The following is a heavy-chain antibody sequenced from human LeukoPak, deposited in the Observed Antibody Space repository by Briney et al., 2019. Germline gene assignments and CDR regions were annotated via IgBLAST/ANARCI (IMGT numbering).Heavy chain of an antibody. CDR2: ISWSGAQL. J-gene: IGHJ3*02. D-gene: IGHD6-19*01. V-gene: IGHV3-9*01. CDR1: GFRFEDFA. CDR3: AKAIAAVAGYDAFDI. Sequence: GGSLRLSCAASGFRFEDFAMFWVRQVSGKGLEWVSFISWSGAQLGYADFVEGRFTISRDNAKNSLYLELSGLRPEDTAMCFCAKAIAAVAGYDAFDIWGQGTMVTVSS.